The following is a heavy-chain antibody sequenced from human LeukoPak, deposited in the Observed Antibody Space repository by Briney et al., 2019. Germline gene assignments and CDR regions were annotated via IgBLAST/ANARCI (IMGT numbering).Heavy chain of an antibody. CDR1: GFTFSNAC. J-gene: IGHJ4*02. D-gene: IGHD3-10*01. CDR2: IKGKTDGGTT. CDR3: ARDSRPPSGFDY. V-gene: IGHV3-15*01. Sequence: NPGGSLRLSCATSGFTFSNACMSWVRQAPGKGLEWVGHIKGKTDGGTTDYAAPVQGRFTISRDDSKNTLYLQMNSLKTEDTAVYYCARDSRPPSGFDYWGQGTLVTVSS.